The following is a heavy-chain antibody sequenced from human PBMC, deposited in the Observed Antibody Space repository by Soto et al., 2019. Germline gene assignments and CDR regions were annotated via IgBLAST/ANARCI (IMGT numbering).Heavy chain of an antibody. J-gene: IGHJ6*02. CDR1: GFTFTSYG. CDR2: ISYDGSNK. CDR3: AKNLGQSGYYYGMDV. Sequence: GGSLRLSCAASGFTFTSYGMHWVRQAPGKGLEWVAVISYDGSNKYYADSVKGRFTISRDNSKNTLYLQMNSLRAEDTAVYYCAKNLGQSGYYYGMDVWGQGTTVTVSS. V-gene: IGHV3-30*18.